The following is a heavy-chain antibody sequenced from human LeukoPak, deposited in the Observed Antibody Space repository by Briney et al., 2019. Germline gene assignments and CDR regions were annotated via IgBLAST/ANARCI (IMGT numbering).Heavy chain of an antibody. CDR2: IKQDGSEK. V-gene: IGHV3-7*01. D-gene: IGHD2-15*01. CDR1: GFTLCSHW. CDR3: ARDATPYRLPFDY. Sequence: GGSPRTSCGAPGFTLCSHWMGWGRQAPGEGAGGGANIKQDGSEKYYVDSVKGRFTISRDNAKNSLYLQMNSLRAEDTAVYYCARDATPYRLPFDYWGQGTLVTVSS. J-gene: IGHJ4*02.